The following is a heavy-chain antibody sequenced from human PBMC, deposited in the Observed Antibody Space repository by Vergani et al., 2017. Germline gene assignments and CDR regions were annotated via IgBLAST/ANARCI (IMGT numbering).Heavy chain of an antibody. D-gene: IGHD3-3*01. V-gene: IGHV3-23*01. J-gene: IGHJ6*04. CDR2: ISGSGGST. Sequence: EVQLLESGGGLVQPGGSLRLSCAASGFTFSSYAMSWVRQAPGKGLEWVSAISGSGGSTYYADSVKGRFTISRDNSKNTLYLQMNSLRAEDTAVYYCAKGASSTIFLSGIVDVWGKGTTVTVSS. CDR3: AKGASSTIFLSGIVDV. CDR1: GFTFSSYA.